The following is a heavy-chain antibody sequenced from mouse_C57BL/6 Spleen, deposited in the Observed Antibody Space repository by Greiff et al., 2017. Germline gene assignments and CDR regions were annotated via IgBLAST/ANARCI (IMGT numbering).Heavy chain of an antibody. CDR2: IHPSSGST. D-gene: IGHD2-3*01. V-gene: IGHV1-64*01. CDR1: GYTFTSYW. Sequence: QVQLQQPGAELVKPGASVKLSCKASGYTFTSYWMHWVKQRPGQGLEWIGMIHPSSGSTNYNEKFKSKATLTVDKSSSTAYMQLSSRTSEDSSVYYCARCPYVVYYDYWGQGTTLTVSS. CDR3: ARCPYVVYYDY. J-gene: IGHJ2*01.